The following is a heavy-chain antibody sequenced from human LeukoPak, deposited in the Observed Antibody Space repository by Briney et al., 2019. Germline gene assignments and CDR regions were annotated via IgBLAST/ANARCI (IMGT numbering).Heavy chain of an antibody. CDR2: ISSSSYI. V-gene: IGHV3-21*01. CDR3: ARDSPYYDFWSVRNWYFDL. J-gene: IGHJ2*01. D-gene: IGHD3-3*01. CDR1: GFTFSSYS. Sequence: PGGSLRLSCAASGFTFSSYSMNWVRQAPGKGLEWVSSISSSSYIYYADSVKGRFTISRDNAKNSLYLQMNSLRAEDTAVYYCARDSPYYDFWSVRNWYFDLWGRGTLVTVSS.